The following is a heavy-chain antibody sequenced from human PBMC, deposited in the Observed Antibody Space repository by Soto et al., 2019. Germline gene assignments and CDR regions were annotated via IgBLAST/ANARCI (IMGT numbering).Heavy chain of an antibody. CDR2: ISWNSGSI. CDR3: AKDIFYGSGSPDYYLIDV. CDR1: GFTFDDYA. Sequence: GGSLRLSCAASGFTFDDYAMHWVRQAPGKGLEWVSGISWNSGSIDYADSVKGRFTISRDNATNSLYLQMNSLRVEDTALYYCAKDIFYGSGSPDYYLIDVWGKGSSVTGSS. J-gene: IGHJ6*03. V-gene: IGHV3-9*01. D-gene: IGHD3-10*01.